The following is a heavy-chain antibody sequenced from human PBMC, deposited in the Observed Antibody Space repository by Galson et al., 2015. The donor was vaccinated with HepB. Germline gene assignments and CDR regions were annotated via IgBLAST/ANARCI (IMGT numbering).Heavy chain of an antibody. CDR2: ISSSSSYI. V-gene: IGHV3-21*01. Sequence: SLRLSCAASGFTFSSYSMNWVRQAPGKGLEWVPSISSSSSYIYYADSVKGRFTISRDNAKNSLYLQMNSLRAEDTAVYYCARASLPDTAMNDDAFDIWGQGTMVTVSS. D-gene: IGHD5-18*01. CDR3: ARASLPDTAMNDDAFDI. CDR1: GFTFSSYS. J-gene: IGHJ3*02.